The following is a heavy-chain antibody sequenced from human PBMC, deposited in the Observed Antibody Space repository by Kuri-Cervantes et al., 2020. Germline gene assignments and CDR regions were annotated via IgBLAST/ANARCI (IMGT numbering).Heavy chain of an antibody. J-gene: IGHJ4*02. Sequence: GGSLRLSCAVSGFTFSSSWMNWVRQAPGKGLEWVANIKKDGSNKNYADSVKGRFTISRDNAKNSLYLQMNSLRAEDTAVYYCASGPLGAVAGRSLDYWGQGTLVTVSS. CDR2: IKKDGSNK. V-gene: IGHV3-7*02. CDR3: ASGPLGAVAGRSLDY. CDR1: GFTFSSSW. D-gene: IGHD6-19*01.